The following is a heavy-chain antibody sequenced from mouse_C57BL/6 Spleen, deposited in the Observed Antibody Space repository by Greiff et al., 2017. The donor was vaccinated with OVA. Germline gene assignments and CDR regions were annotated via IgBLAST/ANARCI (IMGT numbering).Heavy chain of an antibody. J-gene: IGHJ2*01. CDR3: ASWTFFDY. Sequence: QVQLQQPGAELVRPGSSVKLSCKAFGYTFTSSWMHWVKQRPIQGLEWIGNIDPSDSETHCNPKFKDKATLTVDKSSSIAYMQLCSLTSDDSAVYYCASWTFFDYWGQGTTLTVSS. V-gene: IGHV1-52*01. CDR2: IDPSDSET. CDR1: GYTFTSSW.